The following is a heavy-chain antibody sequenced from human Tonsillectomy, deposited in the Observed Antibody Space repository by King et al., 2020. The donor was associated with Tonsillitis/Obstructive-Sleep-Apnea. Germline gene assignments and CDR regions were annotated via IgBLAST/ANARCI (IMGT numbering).Heavy chain of an antibody. CDR1: GGSVSSRDYY. V-gene: IGHV4-39*01. J-gene: IGHJ6*03. Sequence: LQLQESGPGLVKPSETLSLTCTVSGGSVSSRDYYWGWIRQPPGKGLEWIGTIYYSGTTYYNPPLKSRVTISVATSKNQFSLNLNSVTAADTAVYYCARHARDSSCGEYFYYIDFWGKGTPVTVSS. CDR2: IYYSGTT. D-gene: IGHD6-6*01. CDR3: ARHARDSSCGEYFYYIDF.